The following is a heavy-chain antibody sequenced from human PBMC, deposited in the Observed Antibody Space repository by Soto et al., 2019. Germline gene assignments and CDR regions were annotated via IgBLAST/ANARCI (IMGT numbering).Heavy chain of an antibody. CDR1: GFTVSINY. Sequence: EVQLVESGGGLVQPGGSLRLSCAASGFTVSINYMPWVRQAPGKGLEWVAIIHSDGGTYYADSVKGRFTISRDSSKNTLYLQMNTLRAEDTAVYVCAREGIPGSGWAPDYWGQGTLVTVSS. V-gene: IGHV3-66*01. CDR2: IHSDGGT. CDR3: AREGIPGSGWAPDY. J-gene: IGHJ4*02. D-gene: IGHD3-10*01.